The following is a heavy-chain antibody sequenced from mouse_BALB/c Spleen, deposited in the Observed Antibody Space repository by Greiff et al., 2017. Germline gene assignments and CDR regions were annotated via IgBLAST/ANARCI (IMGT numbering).Heavy chain of an antibody. Sequence: EVKLVESGPGLVKPSQSLSLTCSVTGYSITSGYYWNWIRQFPGNKLEWMGYISYDGSNNYNPSLKNRISITRDTSKNQFFLKLNSVTTEDTATYYCAREIYYGNYYAMDYWGQGTSVTVSS. CDR1: GYSITSGYY. CDR3: AREIYYGNYYAMDY. J-gene: IGHJ4*01. CDR2: ISYDGSN. D-gene: IGHD2-1*01. V-gene: IGHV3-6*02.